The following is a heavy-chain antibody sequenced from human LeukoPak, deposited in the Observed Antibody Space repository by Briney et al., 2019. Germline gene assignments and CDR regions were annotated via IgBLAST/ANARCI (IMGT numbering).Heavy chain of an antibody. Sequence: GGSLRLSCAASGFTFSSYAMHWVRQAPGKGLEWVAVISYDGSNKYYADSVKGRFTISRDNSRNTLYLQMNSLRAEDTAVYYCARDLDYGDFGGYWGQGTLVTVSS. CDR2: ISYDGSNK. D-gene: IGHD4-17*01. V-gene: IGHV3-30-3*01. CDR1: GFTFSSYA. J-gene: IGHJ4*02. CDR3: ARDLDYGDFGGY.